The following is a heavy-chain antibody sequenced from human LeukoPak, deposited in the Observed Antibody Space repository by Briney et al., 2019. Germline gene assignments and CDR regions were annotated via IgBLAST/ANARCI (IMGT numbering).Heavy chain of an antibody. CDR1: GDSISSSIYY. CDR2: IYYNGYT. CDR3: ARQGGDTMVRGVVRDWFDP. D-gene: IGHD3-10*01. V-gene: IGHV4-39*01. J-gene: IGHJ5*02. Sequence: SETLSLTCTVSGDSISSSIYYWGWIRQPPGKGLEWIGCIYYNGYTYYTSSLKSRVTIFVNTSKNQFSLKLISVTAADTAAYYCARQGGDTMVRGVVRDWFDPWGQGTLVTVSS.